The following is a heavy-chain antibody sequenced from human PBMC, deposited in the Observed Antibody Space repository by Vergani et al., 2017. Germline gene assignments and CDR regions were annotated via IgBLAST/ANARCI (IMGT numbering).Heavy chain of an antibody. V-gene: IGHV3-49*04. CDR3: SRRRGYSFVYSDY. Sequence: EVQLVESGGGLVPPGRSLRLSCAASGFSFGDYAMTWVRQAPGKGLEWVAFIRNKAYGGTTEYAASVKGRFTISRDDSKRLAYLQLSRLKTEDTAVYFCSRRRGYSFVYSDYWGQGTLVTVSS. D-gene: IGHD5-18*01. CDR2: IRNKAYGGTT. CDR1: GFSFGDYA. J-gene: IGHJ4*02.